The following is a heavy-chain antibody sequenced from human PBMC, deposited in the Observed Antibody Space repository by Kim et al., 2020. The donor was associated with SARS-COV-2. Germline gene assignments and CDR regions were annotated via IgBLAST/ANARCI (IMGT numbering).Heavy chain of an antibody. Sequence: SRVTISVDTSKIQFSLKLSSVTAADTAVYYCARHSYDFWSGYYGGGYFDYWGQGTLVTVSS. V-gene: IGHV4-59*08. J-gene: IGHJ4*02. CDR3: ARHSYDFWSGYYGGGYFDY. D-gene: IGHD3-3*01.